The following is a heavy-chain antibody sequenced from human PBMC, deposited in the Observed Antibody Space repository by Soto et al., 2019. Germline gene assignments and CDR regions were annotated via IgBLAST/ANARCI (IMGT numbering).Heavy chain of an antibody. CDR2: ISSSTSYV. D-gene: IGHD2-2*01. CDR3: ARDPSEGRVGNWFES. Sequence: EVHLVESGGGLVKPGGSLRLSCAASGFTFSRYGMNWLRQAPGEGLEWVASISSSTSYVYYADSVKGRFSTSRDNAKNILYLEMYGLRTEDTAVYYCARDPSEGRVGNWFESWGQGTLVTVSS. CDR1: GFTFSRYG. J-gene: IGHJ5*01. V-gene: IGHV3-21*06.